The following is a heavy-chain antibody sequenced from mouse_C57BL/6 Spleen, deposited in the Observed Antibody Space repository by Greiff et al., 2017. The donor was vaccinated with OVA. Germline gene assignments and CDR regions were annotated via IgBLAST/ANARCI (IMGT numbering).Heavy chain of an antibody. CDR3: ARGYYGSSYGGFAY. Sequence: QVQLQQSGPELVKPGASVKISCKASGYAFSSSWMNWVKQRPGKGLEWIGRIYPGDGDTNYNGKFKGKATLTADTSSSTAYMQLSSLTSEDSAVYFCARGYYGSSYGGFAYWGQGTLVTVSA. J-gene: IGHJ3*01. V-gene: IGHV1-82*01. CDR1: GYAFSSSW. D-gene: IGHD1-1*01. CDR2: IYPGDGDT.